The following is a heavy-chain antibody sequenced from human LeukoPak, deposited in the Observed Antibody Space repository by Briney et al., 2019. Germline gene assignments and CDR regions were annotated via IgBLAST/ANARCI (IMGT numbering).Heavy chain of an antibody. CDR3: ARVRDDFWSGYFDY. J-gene: IGHJ4*02. Sequence: PGGSLRLSCAASGFTFSSYAMSWVRQAPGKGLEWVSSISSSSSYIYYADSVKGRFTISRDNAKNSLYLQMNSLRAEDTAVYYCARVRDDFWSGYFDYWGQGTLVTVSS. CDR2: ISSSSSYI. D-gene: IGHD3-3*01. V-gene: IGHV3-21*01. CDR1: GFTFSSYA.